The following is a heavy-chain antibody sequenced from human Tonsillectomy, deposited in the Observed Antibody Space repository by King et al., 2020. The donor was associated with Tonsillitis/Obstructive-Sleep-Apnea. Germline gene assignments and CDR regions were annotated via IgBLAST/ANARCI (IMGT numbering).Heavy chain of an antibody. CDR1: GFSLSTSGVG. CDR3: AHGAVAGHGVDAFDI. D-gene: IGHD6-19*01. V-gene: IGHV2-5*02. CDR2: IYWDDDK. Sequence: TLKESGPTLVKPTQTLTLTCTFSGFSLSTSGVGVGWIRQPPGKALEFLALIYWDDDKRYSPSLKSRLTITKDTSKNQVVLTMTNMDPVDTATYYCAHGAVAGHGVDAFDIWGQGTMVTVSS. J-gene: IGHJ3*02.